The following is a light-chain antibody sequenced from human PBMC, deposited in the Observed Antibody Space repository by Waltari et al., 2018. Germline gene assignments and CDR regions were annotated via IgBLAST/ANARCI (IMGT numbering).Light chain of an antibody. CDR1: SSDLGAYNY. V-gene: IGLV2-14*01. CDR3: SSYITSGSV. CDR2: EVS. J-gene: IGLJ2*01. Sequence: QSALTQPASVSGSPGQSITISCTGTSSDLGAYNYVSWYQHHPGEAPKLMIYEVSNRPSGVSDRFSGSKSGNTASLTISGLQADDEADYYCSSYITSGSVFGGGTKLTVL.